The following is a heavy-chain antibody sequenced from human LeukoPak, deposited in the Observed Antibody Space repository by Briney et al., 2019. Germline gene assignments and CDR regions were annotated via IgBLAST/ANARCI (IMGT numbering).Heavy chain of an antibody. CDR1: GGSISSYY. V-gene: IGHV4-4*09. CDR2: IYTSGST. CDR3: ARSDRDATTPFFFWFDP. D-gene: IGHD4-17*01. J-gene: IGHJ5*02. Sequence: PSETLSLTCTVSGGSISSYYWSRIRQPPGKGLEWIGYIYTSGSTNYNPSLKSRVTISVDTSKNQFSLKLSSVTAADTAVYYCARSDRDATTPFFFWFDPWGQGTLVTVSS.